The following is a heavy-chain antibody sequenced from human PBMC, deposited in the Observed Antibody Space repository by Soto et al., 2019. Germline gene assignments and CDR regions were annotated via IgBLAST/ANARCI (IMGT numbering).Heavy chain of an antibody. CDR2: ISAYNGNT. V-gene: IGHV1-18*01. J-gene: IGHJ6*03. D-gene: IGHD4-17*01. CDR1: GYTFTSYG. Sequence: ASVKVSCKASGYTFTSYGISWVRQAPGQGLEWMGWISAYNGNTNYAQKLQGRVTMTTDTSTSTVYMELRSLRSDDTAVYYCARSRGDGDYARPYYYYYYMDVWGKGTTVTVSS. CDR3: ARSRGDGDYARPYYYYYYMDV.